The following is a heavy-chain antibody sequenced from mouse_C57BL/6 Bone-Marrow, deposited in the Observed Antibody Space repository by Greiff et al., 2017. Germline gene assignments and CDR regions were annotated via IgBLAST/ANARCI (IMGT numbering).Heavy chain of an antibody. D-gene: IGHD2-1*01. J-gene: IGHJ2*01. CDR1: GYTFTSYG. V-gene: IGHV1-81*01. CDR3: ARAHLLEDY. CDR2: IYPRSGNT. Sequence: VKLMESGAELARPGASVKLSCKASGYTFTSYGISWVKQRTGQGLEWIGEIYPRSGNTYYNEKFKGKATLTADKSSSTAYMELRSLTSEDSAVYFCARAHLLEDYWGQGTTLTVSS.